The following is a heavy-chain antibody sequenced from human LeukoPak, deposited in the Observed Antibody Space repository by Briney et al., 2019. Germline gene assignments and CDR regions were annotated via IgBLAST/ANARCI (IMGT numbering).Heavy chain of an antibody. V-gene: IGHV4-30-4*01. D-gene: IGHD3-10*01. J-gene: IGHJ6*04. Sequence: SETLSLTCTVFGGSISSGDYYWNWIRQSPGKGLEWIGSIYHSGNTHYNPSLKSRLTIAVDTSKNQFSLRLISVTAADTAVYYCAKYYGSGTLSYGMDVWGRGTTVNVSS. CDR3: AKYYGSGTLSYGMDV. CDR1: GGSISSGDYY. CDR2: IYHSGNT.